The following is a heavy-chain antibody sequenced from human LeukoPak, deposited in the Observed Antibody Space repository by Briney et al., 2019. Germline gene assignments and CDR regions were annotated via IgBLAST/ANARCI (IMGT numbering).Heavy chain of an antibody. Sequence: PSETLSLTCTVSGGSISSYYWSWIRQPPGKGLEWIGYIYYSGSTNYNPSLKSRVTIPVDTSKNQFSLKLSSVTAADTAVYYCARDLQHYDILTGYSPGVFDIWGQGTMVTVSS. J-gene: IGHJ3*02. CDR2: IYYSGST. CDR3: ARDLQHYDILTGYSPGVFDI. D-gene: IGHD3-9*01. CDR1: GGSISSYY. V-gene: IGHV4-59*01.